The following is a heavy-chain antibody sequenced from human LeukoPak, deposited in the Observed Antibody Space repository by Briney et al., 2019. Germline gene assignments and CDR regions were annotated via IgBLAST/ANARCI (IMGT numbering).Heavy chain of an antibody. CDR3: EKPELRGIYYYGMDV. V-gene: IGHV3-23*01. J-gene: IGHJ6*04. Sequence: PGGSLRLSCAASGFTFTSYAMSWVRQAPGKGLEWVSAISGSGGSTYYADSVKGRFTISRDNSKNTLYLQMNSLRAEDTAVYYCEKPELRGIYYYGMDVWGEGTTVSVSS. CDR2: ISGSGGST. CDR1: GFTFTSYA. D-gene: IGHD1-26*01.